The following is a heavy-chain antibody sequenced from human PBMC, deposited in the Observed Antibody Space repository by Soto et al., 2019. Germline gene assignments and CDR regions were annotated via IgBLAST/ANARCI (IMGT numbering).Heavy chain of an antibody. CDR3: ARGGSGYVWFNEF. Sequence: QEQLVQSGAEVKKSGSSVKVSCKDTGGLFSSYAVSWVRQAPGQGLEWMGGIIPVFDTVYYAQKFQGRVTITADGSPDTAYMELSSLRSEDTAMYYCARGGSGYVWFNEFWGQGTLVTVSS. CDR1: GGLFSSYA. CDR2: IIPVFDTV. D-gene: IGHD3-22*01. J-gene: IGHJ4*02. V-gene: IGHV1-69*01.